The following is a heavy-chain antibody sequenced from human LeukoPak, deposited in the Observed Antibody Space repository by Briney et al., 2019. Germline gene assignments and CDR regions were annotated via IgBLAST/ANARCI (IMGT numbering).Heavy chain of an antibody. Sequence: SETLSLTCTVSGDSINRAAYYWSWIRQHRGKVLEWIGYIYYSGSTSCSPCHKTQVTISIDTFKNQLSLKLSSVTAADTAVYYCARDNDFWRGYYSFDFWGRGTLVTVSS. V-gene: IGHV4-31*01. CDR1: GDSINRAAYY. D-gene: IGHD3-3*01. J-gene: IGHJ4*02. CDR3: ARDNDFWRGYYSFDF. CDR2: IYYSGST.